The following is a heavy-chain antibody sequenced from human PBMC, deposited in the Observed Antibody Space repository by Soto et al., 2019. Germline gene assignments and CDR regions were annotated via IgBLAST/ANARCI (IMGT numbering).Heavy chain of an antibody. D-gene: IGHD3-10*01. V-gene: IGHV3-23*01. CDR2: ISGSGTTT. Sequence: PVGSLRLSCAASGFTFSTYAMSWVRQAPGKGLEWVSAISGSGTTTFYADSVQGRFTISRDNSMNTLYPQMNSLRAEDTAVYYCAKVMVWFGELFGTFDPWGQGTLVTVSS. CDR1: GFTFSTYA. CDR3: AKVMVWFGELFGTFDP. J-gene: IGHJ5*02.